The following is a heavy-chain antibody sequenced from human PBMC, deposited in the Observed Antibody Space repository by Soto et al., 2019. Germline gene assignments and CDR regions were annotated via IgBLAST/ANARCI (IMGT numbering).Heavy chain of an antibody. D-gene: IGHD3-3*01. J-gene: IGHJ6*02. CDR3: ASEHCVRFLDPTPLLDGMDV. V-gene: IGHV3-23*01. CDR2: ISGSGGST. CDR1: GFTFSSYA. Sequence: GGSLRLSCAASGFTFSSYAMSWVRQAPGKGLEWVSAISGSGGSTYYADSVKGRFTISRDNSKNTLYLQMNSLRAEDTAVYYCASEHCVRFLDPTPLLDGMDVWGQGTTVTVSS.